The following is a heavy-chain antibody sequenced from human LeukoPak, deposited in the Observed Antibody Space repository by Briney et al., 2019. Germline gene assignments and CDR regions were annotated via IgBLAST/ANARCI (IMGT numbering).Heavy chain of an antibody. D-gene: IGHD1-26*01. CDR3: AKDLLPYSGSYYSFDY. CDR1: GFTFSSYA. CDR2: ISGSGGST. J-gene: IGHJ4*02. V-gene: IGHV3-23*01. Sequence: GGSLRLSCAASGFTFSSYAMSWVRQAPGKGLEWVSAISGSGGSTYYADSVKGRFTISRDNSKNTLYLQMNGLRAEDTAVYYCAKDLLPYSGSYYSFDYWGQGTLVTVSS.